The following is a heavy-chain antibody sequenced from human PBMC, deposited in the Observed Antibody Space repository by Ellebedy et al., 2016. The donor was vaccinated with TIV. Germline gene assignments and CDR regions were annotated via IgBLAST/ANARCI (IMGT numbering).Heavy chain of an antibody. CDR2: IIPVFDTT. CDR1: GGSFSTYA. J-gene: IGHJ6*02. Sequence: SVKVSCKASGGSFSTYATNWVRQAPGQGLEWIGGIIPVFDTTNYAQKFQDRVSIPADESTGTVYMELSSLRFEDTAVYYCAKPYGDYARAYYYYYYGMDVWGQGTTVTVSS. D-gene: IGHD4-17*01. V-gene: IGHV1-69*13. CDR3: AKPYGDYARAYYYYYYGMDV.